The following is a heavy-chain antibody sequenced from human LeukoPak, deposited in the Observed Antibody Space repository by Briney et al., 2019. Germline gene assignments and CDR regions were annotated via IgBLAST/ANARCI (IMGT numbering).Heavy chain of an antibody. J-gene: IGHJ3*02. Sequence: PSETLSLTCTVSGGSISSGSCYWSWIRQPAGKGLEWIGRIYTSGSTNYNPSLKSRVTMSVDTSKNQFSLKLSSVTAADTAVYYCAGDCSSTSCYTPDAFDIWGQGTMVTVSS. CDR2: IYTSGST. D-gene: IGHD2-2*02. V-gene: IGHV4-61*02. CDR1: GGSISSGSCY. CDR3: AGDCSSTSCYTPDAFDI.